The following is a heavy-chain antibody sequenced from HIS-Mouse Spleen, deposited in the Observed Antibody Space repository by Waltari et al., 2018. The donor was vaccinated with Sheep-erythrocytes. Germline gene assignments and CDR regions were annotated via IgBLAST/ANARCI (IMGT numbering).Heavy chain of an antibody. V-gene: IGHV3-48*01. Sequence: EVQLVESGGGLVQPGGSLRLSCAASGFTFSSYSMNWVRQAPGKGLGWVSYSSSSSSTIYYADSVKGRFTISRDNAKNSLYLQMNSLRAEDTAVYYCARDPYEVGWYDYWGQGTLVTVSS. D-gene: IGHD6-19*01. CDR1: GFTFSSYS. CDR2: SSSSSSTI. CDR3: ARDPYEVGWYDY. J-gene: IGHJ4*02.